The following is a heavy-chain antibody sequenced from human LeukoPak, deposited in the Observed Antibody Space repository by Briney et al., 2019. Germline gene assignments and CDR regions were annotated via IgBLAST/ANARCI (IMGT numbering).Heavy chain of an antibody. CDR2: ISWNSGSI. CDR1: GFTFDDYA. V-gene: IGHV3-9*01. D-gene: IGHD5/OR15-5a*01. J-gene: IGHJ3*02. CDR3: AKSEMSQIVLSAFDI. Sequence: GGSLRLSCAASGFTFDDYAMHWVRQAPGKGLEWVSGISWNSGSIGHADSVKGRFTISRDNAKNSLYLQMNSLRAEDTALYYCAKSEMSQIVLSAFDIWGQGTMVTVSS.